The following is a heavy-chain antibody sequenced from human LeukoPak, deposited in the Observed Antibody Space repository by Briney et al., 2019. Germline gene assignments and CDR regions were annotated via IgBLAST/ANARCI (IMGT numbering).Heavy chain of an antibody. CDR2: IYYSGGT. Sequence: SETLSLTCTVSGGSISGSSYYWDWIRQPPGKGLEWIGRIYYSGGTYYNPSLKSRVTISVDTSKNQFSLKLSSVTAADTAVYYCARHLPGNWFDPWRRETLVSVSS. J-gene: IGHJ5*02. CDR1: GGSISGSSYY. CDR3: ARHLPGNWFDP. V-gene: IGHV4-39*01.